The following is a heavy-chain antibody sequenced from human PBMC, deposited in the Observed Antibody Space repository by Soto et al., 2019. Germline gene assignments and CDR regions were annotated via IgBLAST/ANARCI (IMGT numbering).Heavy chain of an antibody. Sequence: PGGSLRLSCAASGFTFSSYEMNWVRQAPGKGLEWVSYISSSGSTIYYADSVKGRFTISGDNAKNSLYLQMNSLRAEDTAVYYCARGFIVATTPFDYWGQGTLVTVSS. CDR1: GFTFSSYE. CDR2: ISSSGSTI. J-gene: IGHJ4*02. D-gene: IGHD5-12*01. V-gene: IGHV3-48*03. CDR3: ARGFIVATTPFDY.